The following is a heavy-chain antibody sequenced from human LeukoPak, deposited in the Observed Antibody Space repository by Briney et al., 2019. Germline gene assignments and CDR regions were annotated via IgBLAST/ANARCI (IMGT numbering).Heavy chain of an antibody. Sequence: ASVKVSCKDSGYTFTGYYMHWVRPAPGQGVEWMGWINPNNAATNYPQKFQGRVTNTRATSTSPAYMELSTLTSDGTAVYYCARRVVPTASLVYCGQGTLVTVSS. CDR3: ARRVVPTASLVY. V-gene: IGHV1-2*02. D-gene: IGHD1-26*01. CDR2: INPNNAAT. CDR1: GYTFTGYY. J-gene: IGHJ4*02.